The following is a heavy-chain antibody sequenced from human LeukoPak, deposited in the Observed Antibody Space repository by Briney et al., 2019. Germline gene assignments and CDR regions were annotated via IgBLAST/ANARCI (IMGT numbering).Heavy chain of an antibody. J-gene: IGHJ4*02. Sequence: PSETLSLTCTVSGGSISSYYWSWIRQPPGKGLEWIGYIYYSGSTNYNPSLKSRVTISVDPSKNQFSLKLSSVTAADTAVYYCARDSGSGTDYWGQGTLVTVSS. CDR3: ARDSGSGTDY. V-gene: IGHV4-59*01. CDR2: IYYSGST. CDR1: GGSISSYY. D-gene: IGHD3-10*01.